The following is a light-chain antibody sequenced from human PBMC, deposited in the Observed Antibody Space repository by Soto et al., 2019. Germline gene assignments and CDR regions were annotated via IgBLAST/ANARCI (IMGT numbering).Light chain of an antibody. CDR3: QQYNSYWT. CDR2: DAS. Sequence: GGRVTITCRASQSISSWLAWYQQRPGKAPKLLISDASSLESGVPSRFSGSGSGTEFTLTISSLQPDDFATYYCQQYNSYWTFGQGTKVDIK. CDR1: QSISSW. V-gene: IGKV1-5*01. J-gene: IGKJ1*01.